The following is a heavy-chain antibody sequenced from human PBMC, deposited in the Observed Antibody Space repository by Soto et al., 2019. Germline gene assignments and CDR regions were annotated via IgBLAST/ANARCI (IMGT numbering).Heavy chain of an antibody. J-gene: IGHJ6*02. D-gene: IGHD2-15*01. V-gene: IGHV3-48*03. CDR3: ARDSVAGGYYYYYGLDV. Sequence: PGGSLRLSCAVSGFTFSSYDMNWVRQAPGKGLEWVSYISSSGSTIYYADSMKGRFTISRDNAENSLYLQMNSLRAEDTAVYYCARDSVAGGYYYYYGLDVWGQGTTVTVSS. CDR2: ISSSGSTI. CDR1: GFTFSSYD.